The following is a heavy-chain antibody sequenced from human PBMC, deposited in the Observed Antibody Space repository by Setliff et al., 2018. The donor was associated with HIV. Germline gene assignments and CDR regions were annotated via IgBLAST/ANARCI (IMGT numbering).Heavy chain of an antibody. CDR1: GQFISDGYY. Sequence: PSETLSLTCTVSGQFISDGYYWGWIRQPPGKGLEWVGSVYHSGKTYYNPSLKSRVTISVDTSKNQFSLKLSSVTAADTAIYYCARGVARQVVIDRWFDPWGQGTPVTVSS. CDR2: VYHSGKT. V-gene: IGHV4-38-2*02. D-gene: IGHD2-21*01. CDR3: ARGVARQVVIDRWFDP. J-gene: IGHJ5*02.